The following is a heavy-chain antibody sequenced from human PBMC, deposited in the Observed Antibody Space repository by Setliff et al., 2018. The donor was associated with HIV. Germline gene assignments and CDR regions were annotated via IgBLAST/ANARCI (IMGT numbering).Heavy chain of an antibody. D-gene: IGHD3-22*01. CDR3: ASTTYYYDSSGHPPGWFDP. Sequence: ASVKVSCKASGGTFSSYTISWVRQAPGQGLEWMGRVIPILGIANNAQKFQGRVTMTADKSTSTAYMDLSSLRSDDTAVYYCASTTYYYDSSGHPPGWFDPWGQGTLVTVSS. J-gene: IGHJ5*02. CDR1: GGTFSSYT. CDR2: VIPILGIA. V-gene: IGHV1-69*02.